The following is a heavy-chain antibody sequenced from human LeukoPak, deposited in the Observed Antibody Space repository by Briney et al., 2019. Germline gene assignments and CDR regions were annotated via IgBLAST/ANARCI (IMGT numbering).Heavy chain of an antibody. D-gene: IGHD3-16*01. Sequence: PGGSLRLSCAASGFTFSSYAMHWVRQAPGKGLEWVAVISYDGSNKYYADSVKGRFTISRDNSKNTLYLQMNSLRAEDTAVYYCARELIGLDYYYYGMDAWGQGTTVTVS. CDR2: ISYDGSNK. V-gene: IGHV3-30-3*01. J-gene: IGHJ6*02. CDR3: ARELIGLDYYYYGMDA. CDR1: GFTFSSYA.